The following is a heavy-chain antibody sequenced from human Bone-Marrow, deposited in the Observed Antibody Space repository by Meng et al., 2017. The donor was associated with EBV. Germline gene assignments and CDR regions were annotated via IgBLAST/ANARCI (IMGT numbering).Heavy chain of an antibody. CDR2: IIPNFGTA. V-gene: IGHV1-69*12. CDR1: GGTFSSYA. D-gene: IGHD4-17*01. CDR3: ARVRLTVPNGYYFDY. Sequence: VELAVVGVEVKNPGSSGKVTGKASGGTFSSYAIGWVRQAPGHGLEWMGGIIPNFGTANYAQKSQVRVTITADESTSTAYMELSSLRSEDTAVYYCARVRLTVPNGYYFDYWGQGTLVTVSS. J-gene: IGHJ4*02.